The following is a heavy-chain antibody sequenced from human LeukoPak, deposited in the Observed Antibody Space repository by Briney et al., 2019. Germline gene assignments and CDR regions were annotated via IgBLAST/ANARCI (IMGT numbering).Heavy chain of an antibody. Sequence: GGPLRLSCAASGFTFSSYSMNWVRQAPGKGLEWVSSISSSSSYIYYADSVKGRFTISRDNAKNSLYLQMNSLRAEDTAVYYCAGGGLTTAASADWGQGTLVTVSS. V-gene: IGHV3-21*01. CDR1: GFTFSSYS. CDR3: AGGGLTTAASAD. J-gene: IGHJ4*02. D-gene: IGHD4-17*01. CDR2: ISSSSSYI.